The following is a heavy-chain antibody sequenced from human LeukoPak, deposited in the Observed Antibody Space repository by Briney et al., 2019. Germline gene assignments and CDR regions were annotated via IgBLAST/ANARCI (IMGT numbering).Heavy chain of an antibody. CDR1: GGSLSTYY. CDR2: ISSSGYP. V-gene: IGHV4-59*08. Sequence: SETLSLTCTVSGGSLSTYYWSWIRQPPGKGLECIGYISSSGYPNYNPSLKSRVTMSVDTSENHFSLNLNSVTAADTAVYYCARFDSGGDAHDYWGHGTLVTVSS. CDR3: ARFDSGGDAHDY. J-gene: IGHJ4*01. D-gene: IGHD4-23*01.